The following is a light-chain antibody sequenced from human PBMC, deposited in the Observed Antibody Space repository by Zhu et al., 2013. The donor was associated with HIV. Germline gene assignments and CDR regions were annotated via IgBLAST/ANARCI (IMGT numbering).Light chain of an antibody. CDR3: QQYNNYWT. CDR1: QSVSTW. Sequence: DIQMTQSPSTLSASVGDRVTITCRASQSVSTWLAWYQQKPGKALKLLIYKASTLESGVPSRFSGSGSGTKFTLTISSLQPDDFATYYCQQYNNYWTFGPGTRVEIK. CDR2: KAS. V-gene: IGKV1-5*03. J-gene: IGKJ1*01.